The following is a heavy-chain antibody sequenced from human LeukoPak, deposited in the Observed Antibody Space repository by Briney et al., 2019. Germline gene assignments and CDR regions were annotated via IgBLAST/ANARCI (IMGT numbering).Heavy chain of an antibody. CDR2: IIPIFGTA. Sequence: GASVKVSCKASGGTFSSYAISWVRQAPGQGLEWMGGIIPIFGTANYALKFQGRVTITTDESTSTAYMELSSLRSEDMAVYYCASAGYYDSSGYRSWGQGTLVTVSS. V-gene: IGHV1-69*05. D-gene: IGHD3-22*01. CDR3: ASAGYYDSSGYRS. J-gene: IGHJ5*02. CDR1: GGTFSSYA.